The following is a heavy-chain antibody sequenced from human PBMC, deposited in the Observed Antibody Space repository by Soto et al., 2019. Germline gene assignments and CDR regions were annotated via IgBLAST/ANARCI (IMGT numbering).Heavy chain of an antibody. CDR3: AKGNGYYYLTDY. V-gene: IGHV3-23*01. D-gene: IGHD3-22*01. J-gene: IGHJ4*02. CDR1: GFTFSSYA. CDR2: ISGSGGST. Sequence: GGSLRLSCAASGFTFSSYAMSWVRQAPGKGLEWVSAISGSGGSTYYADSVKGRFTISRDNSKNKLYLQMNRLRAEDTDVYYWAKGNGYYYLTDYWGQGTLVTVSS.